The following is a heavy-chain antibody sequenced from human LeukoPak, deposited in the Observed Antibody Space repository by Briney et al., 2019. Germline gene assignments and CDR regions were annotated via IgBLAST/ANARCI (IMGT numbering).Heavy chain of an antibody. D-gene: IGHD4-17*01. CDR1: GFTFSSYE. Sequence: GGSLRLSCAASGFTFSSYEMNWVRQAPGKGLEWVSYISSSGSTIYYADSVKGRFTISRDNDKNSLYLQMNSLRAEDTAVYYCARDNGHSRFDYWGQGTLVTVSS. J-gene: IGHJ4*02. CDR3: ARDNGHSRFDY. CDR2: ISSSGSTI. V-gene: IGHV3-48*03.